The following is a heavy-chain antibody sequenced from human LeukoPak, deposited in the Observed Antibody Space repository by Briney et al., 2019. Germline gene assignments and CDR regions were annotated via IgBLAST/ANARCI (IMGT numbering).Heavy chain of an antibody. CDR1: GFTFSYYG. CDR2: ISYDGSNK. V-gene: IGHV3-30*18. CDR3: AKDPARMTAYYYYFDY. D-gene: IGHD3-9*01. Sequence: GGSLRLSCAASGFTFSYYGMSWVRQAPGKGLEWVAVISYDGSNKYYADSVKGRFTISRDTSKNTLYLQMNSLRADDTAVYFCAKDPARMTAYYYYFDYWGQGTLVTVSS. J-gene: IGHJ4*02.